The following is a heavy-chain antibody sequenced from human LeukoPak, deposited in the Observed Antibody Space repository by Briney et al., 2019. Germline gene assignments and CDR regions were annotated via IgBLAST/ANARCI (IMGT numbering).Heavy chain of an antibody. CDR2: IKSDGSST. D-gene: IGHD6-25*01. CDR1: GFTFSSYW. V-gene: IGHV3-74*01. CDR3: ARRSAAKDAFDI. J-gene: IGHJ3*02. Sequence: GGSLRLSCAASGFTFSSYWMHWVRQAPGKGLVWVSRIKSDGSSTSYADSVKGRFTISRDNAKNTLYMQMNSLRAEDTAVYYCARRSAAKDAFDIWGQGTMVTVSS.